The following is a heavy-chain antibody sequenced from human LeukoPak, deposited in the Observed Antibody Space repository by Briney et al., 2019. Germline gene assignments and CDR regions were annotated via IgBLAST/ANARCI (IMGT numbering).Heavy chain of an antibody. V-gene: IGHV3-21*01. Sequence: GGSLRLSCAASGFTFSSFSMNWVRQAPGKGLEWVSSISSSSSYIYYADSLKGRLTISRDNAKNSLYLQMNSLRAEDTAVYYCAKDTTAWYRFDYWGQGTLATVSS. CDR3: AKDTTAWYRFDY. CDR1: GFTFSSFS. J-gene: IGHJ4*02. CDR2: ISSSSSYI. D-gene: IGHD6-13*01.